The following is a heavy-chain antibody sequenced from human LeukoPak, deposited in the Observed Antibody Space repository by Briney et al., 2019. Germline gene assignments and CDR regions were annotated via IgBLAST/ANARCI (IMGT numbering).Heavy chain of an antibody. D-gene: IGHD3-22*01. CDR3: ARGLSGYYYDSSGYYGY. J-gene: IGHJ4*02. V-gene: IGHV1-8*01. Sequence: ASVKVSCKASGYTFTSYDINWARQATGQGLEWMGWMNPNSGNTGYAQKFQGRVTMTRNTSISTAYMELSSLRSEDTAVYYCARGLSGYYYDSSGYYGYWGQGTLVTVSS. CDR2: MNPNSGNT. CDR1: GYTFTSYD.